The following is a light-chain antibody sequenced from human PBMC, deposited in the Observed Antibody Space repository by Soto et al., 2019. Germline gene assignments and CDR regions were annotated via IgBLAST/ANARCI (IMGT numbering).Light chain of an antibody. V-gene: IGKV1-39*01. Sequence: DIQMTQSPSPLSASVGDRVTISCRASQNIRKYLNWYQQQPGQAPTLLLYGCSSLHSGVPSRFTGAGDGTNFTLAITGLQPGDFATYYCQQTYRSPYTFGQGTKVEMK. CDR1: QNIRKY. CDR2: GCS. J-gene: IGKJ2*01. CDR3: QQTYRSPYT.